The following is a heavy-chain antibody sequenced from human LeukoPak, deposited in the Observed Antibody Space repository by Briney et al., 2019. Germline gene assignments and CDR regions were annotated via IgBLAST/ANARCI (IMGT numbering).Heavy chain of an antibody. CDR3: ARYRGGRGSDFFDY. Sequence: PGGSLRLSCVASGFTFSGYWMHWVRQAPGKGLEWISYITGSSSTIYYADSVKGRFIISRDNARDSLHLQMNSLGDEGTAVYYCARYRGGRGSDFFDYWGQGTLVTVSS. J-gene: IGHJ4*02. CDR1: GFTFSGYW. CDR2: ITGSSSTI. D-gene: IGHD3-10*01. V-gene: IGHV3-48*02.